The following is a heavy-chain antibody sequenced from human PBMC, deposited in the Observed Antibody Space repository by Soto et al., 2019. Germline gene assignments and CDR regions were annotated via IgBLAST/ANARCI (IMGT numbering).Heavy chain of an antibody. CDR1: GFTFSSYG. CDR3: AKGSVLRVVEAPLAILGGVDV. Sequence: QVQLVESGGGVVQPGTSLRLSCVASGFTFSSYGMHWVRQAPGKGLEWVAVMSYDGSHEYYADSVKGRFTISRDNSKTILYRQMNSLRLEDTAVYYCAKGSVLRVVEAPLAILGGVDVWGQGAMVTVSS. D-gene: IGHD2-8*01. V-gene: IGHV3-33*06. J-gene: IGHJ6*02. CDR2: MSYDGSHE.